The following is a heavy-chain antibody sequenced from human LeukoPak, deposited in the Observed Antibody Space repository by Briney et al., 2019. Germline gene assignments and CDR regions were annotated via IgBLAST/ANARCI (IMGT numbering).Heavy chain of an antibody. V-gene: IGHV4-59*01. D-gene: IGHD3-10*01. J-gene: IGHJ4*02. CDR2: IYYSGST. Sequence: PSETLSLTCTVSGGSISSYYWSWIRQPPGKGLEWIGYIYYSGSTNYNPSLKSRVTISVDTSKNQFSLKLSSVTAADTAVYYCARSKVGFLFDYWGQGTLVTVSS. CDR1: GGSISSYY. CDR3: ARSKVGFLFDY.